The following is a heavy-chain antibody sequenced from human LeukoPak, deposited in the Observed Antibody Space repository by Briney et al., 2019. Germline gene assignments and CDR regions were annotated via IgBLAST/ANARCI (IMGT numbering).Heavy chain of an antibody. Sequence: PGESLRLSCAASGFTFSSYGMHWVRQAPGKGLERVAVIWYDGSNKYYADSVKGRFTISRDNSKNTLYLQMNSLRAEDTAVYYCARDSSGWSHTKYYFDYWGQGTLVTVSS. CDR2: IWYDGSNK. CDR1: GFTFSSYG. V-gene: IGHV3-33*01. CDR3: ARDSSGWSHTKYYFDY. D-gene: IGHD6-19*01. J-gene: IGHJ4*02.